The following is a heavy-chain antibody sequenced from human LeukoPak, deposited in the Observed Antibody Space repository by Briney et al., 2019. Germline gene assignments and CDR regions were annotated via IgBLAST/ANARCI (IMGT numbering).Heavy chain of an antibody. Sequence: SKTLSLTCAVYGGSFSGYYWSWIRQPPGKGLEWIGEINHSGSTNYNPSLKSRVTISVDTSKNQFSLKLSSVTAADTAVYCCARGFRRVRGSYRYPYYFDYWGQGTLVTVSS. CDR2: INHSGST. D-gene: IGHD3-16*02. CDR3: ARGFRRVRGSYRYPYYFDY. J-gene: IGHJ4*02. CDR1: GGSFSGYY. V-gene: IGHV4-34*01.